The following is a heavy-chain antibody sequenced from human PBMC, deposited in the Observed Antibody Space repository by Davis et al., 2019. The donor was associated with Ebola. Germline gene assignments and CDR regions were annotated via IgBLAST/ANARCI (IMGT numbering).Heavy chain of an antibody. CDR3: ARDTYYDYVWGSYIDY. J-gene: IGHJ4*02. V-gene: IGHV3-30-3*01. D-gene: IGHD3-16*01. CDR2: ISYDGSNK. CDR1: GFTFSSYA. Sequence: GESLKISCAASGFTFSSYAMHWVRQAPGKGLEWVAVISYDGSNKYYADSVKGRFTISRDNAKNSLYLQMNSLRAEDTAVYYCARDTYYDYVWGSYIDYWGQGTLVTVSS.